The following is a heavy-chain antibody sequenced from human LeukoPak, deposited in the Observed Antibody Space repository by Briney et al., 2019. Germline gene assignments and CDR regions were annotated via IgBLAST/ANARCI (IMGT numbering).Heavy chain of an antibody. CDR1: GDSISSSY. D-gene: IGHD1-1*01. CDR2: INYSGST. Sequence: SETLSLTCSVSGDSISSSYWSWIRQPPGKGLEWMGYINYSGSTNYNPSLKSRVTISVDTSKNQFSLKLSSVTAADTAVYYCARESRVHYYMDVWGKGTTVTVSS. CDR3: ARESRVHYYMDV. V-gene: IGHV4-59*01. J-gene: IGHJ6*03.